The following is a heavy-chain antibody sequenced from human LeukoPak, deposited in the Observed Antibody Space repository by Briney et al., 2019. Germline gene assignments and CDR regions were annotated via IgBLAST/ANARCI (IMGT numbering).Heavy chain of an antibody. V-gene: IGHV3-7*01. CDR3: ASPEWLPDSIDI. Sequence: GGSLRLSRAGSGFTFSNYWMTWVRQAPGKGLEWVASIKQDGSEKYYVDSVKGRFTISRDNTRNSLYLQMNSLRAEDTAVYYCASPEWLPDSIDIWGQGTMVTVSS. D-gene: IGHD3-3*01. CDR1: GFTFSNYW. CDR2: IKQDGSEK. J-gene: IGHJ3*02.